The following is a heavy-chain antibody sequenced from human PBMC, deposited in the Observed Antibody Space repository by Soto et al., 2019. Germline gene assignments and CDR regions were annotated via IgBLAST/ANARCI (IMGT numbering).Heavy chain of an antibody. Sequence: EVQLMESGGGLVQPGGSLRLSCAASGFTFSSYWMHWVRQAPGKGLVWVSRVNSDGSSTTYADSVKGRFTISRDNAKNTLYLQMNSLRAEDTAVYYCVRGEGGWETYWGQGTLVTVSS. D-gene: IGHD6-19*01. CDR2: VNSDGSST. CDR3: VRGEGGWETY. CDR1: GFTFSSYW. J-gene: IGHJ4*02. V-gene: IGHV3-74*01.